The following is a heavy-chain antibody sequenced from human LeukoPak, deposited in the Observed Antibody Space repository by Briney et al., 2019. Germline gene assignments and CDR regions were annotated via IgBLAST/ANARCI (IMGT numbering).Heavy chain of an antibody. D-gene: IGHD3-10*01. CDR2: LYYTGNT. V-gene: IGHV4-39*07. CDR3: ARATYQFGETFDY. Sequence: GSLRLSCAASGFTFSSYSMNWVRQPPGKGLEWIGSLYYTGNTYYNPSLKSRVTISVDTSKNQFSLKLSSVTAADTAVYYCARATYQFGETFDYWGQGTLVTVSS. CDR1: GFTFSSYS. J-gene: IGHJ4*02.